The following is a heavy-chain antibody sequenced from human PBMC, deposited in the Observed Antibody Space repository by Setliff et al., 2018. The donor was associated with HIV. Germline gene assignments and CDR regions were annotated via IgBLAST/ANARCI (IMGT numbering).Heavy chain of an antibody. CDR3: AETIGRYFDIFDN. V-gene: IGHV4-39*01. D-gene: IGHD3-9*01. J-gene: IGHJ4*02. CDR1: GGSISSTSYY. CDR2: ISSSGNT. Sequence: SETLSLTCTVSGGSISSTSYYWGWIRQPPGTGLEWIGSISSSGNTYYSPSLKSRVTTSVDTPKNQFSLKLNSVTAADTAVYYCAETIGRYFDIFDNWGQGTLVTVSS.